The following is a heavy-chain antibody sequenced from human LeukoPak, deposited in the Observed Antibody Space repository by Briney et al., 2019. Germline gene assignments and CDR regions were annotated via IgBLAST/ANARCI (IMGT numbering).Heavy chain of an antibody. Sequence: SETLSLXCSVSGDSVSRSDSYWDWIRQPPGKGLEWIGTIYYSGITYYSPSLKSRVTMSVDPSNNQFSLTLRSVTAADTAVYYCARRRYYDGSGYLEWGQGTLLSVSS. CDR1: GDSVSRSDSY. J-gene: IGHJ1*01. CDR3: ARRRYYDGSGYLE. V-gene: IGHV4-39*01. CDR2: IYYSGIT. D-gene: IGHD3-22*01.